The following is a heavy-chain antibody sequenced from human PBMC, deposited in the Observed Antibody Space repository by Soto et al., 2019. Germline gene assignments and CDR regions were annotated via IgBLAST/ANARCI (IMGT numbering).Heavy chain of an antibody. V-gene: IGHV1-3*04. CDR2: IDTTNGNT. Sequence: ASVKVSCKASGYTLTVYSIHWLRQAPGQRLEWMGWIDTTNGNTRYSQNFNDRVTLTWDTSAATSFMELRSLRPGDTAIYYCARDSLAVAGSFYDYWGQGTQVTVSS. CDR1: GYTLTVYS. J-gene: IGHJ4*02. D-gene: IGHD6-19*01. CDR3: ARDSLAVAGSFYDY.